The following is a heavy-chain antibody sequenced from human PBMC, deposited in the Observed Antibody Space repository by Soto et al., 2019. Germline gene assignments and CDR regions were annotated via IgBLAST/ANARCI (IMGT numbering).Heavy chain of an antibody. CDR3: AKVPFYCGGDCYHN. CDR1: GFTFRTYA. J-gene: IGHJ3*02. D-gene: IGHD2-21*02. CDR2: ISGSAGT. V-gene: IGHV3-23*01. Sequence: GGSLRLSCAASGFTFRTYAMTWFRQAPGKGLEWVSAISGSAGTFYATSVKGRFTISRDNSRSTVYLQMHSLRAEDSAIYYCAKVPFYCGGDCYHNWGQGTMVTVSS.